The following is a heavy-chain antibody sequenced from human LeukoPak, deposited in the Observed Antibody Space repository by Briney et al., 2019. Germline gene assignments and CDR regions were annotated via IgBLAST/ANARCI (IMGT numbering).Heavy chain of an antibody. V-gene: IGHV1-46*01. D-gene: IGHD3-16*01. CDR2: INPSGGST. Sequence: ASVKVSCKASGYTFTSYYMHWVRQAPGQGLERMGRINPSGGSTSYAQKFQGRVTMTRDTSTSTVYMELSSLRSEDTAVYYCASPGDLRVWGYYYYMDVWGTGTTVTVSS. CDR3: ASPGDLRVWGYYYYMDV. J-gene: IGHJ6*03. CDR1: GYTFTSYY.